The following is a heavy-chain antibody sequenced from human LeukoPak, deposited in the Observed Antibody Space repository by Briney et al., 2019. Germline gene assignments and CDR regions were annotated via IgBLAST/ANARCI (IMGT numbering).Heavy chain of an antibody. J-gene: IGHJ4*02. D-gene: IGHD2-15*01. CDR2: MNPNSGNT. V-gene: IGHV1-8*01. CDR3: ARAKTLVVVAAMGY. Sequence: ASVKVSCKASGYTFTSYDINWVRQATGQGLAWMGWMNPNSGNTGYAQKFQGRVTMTRNTSISTACMELSSLRSEDTAVYYCARAKTLVVVAAMGYWGQGTLVTVSS. CDR1: GYTFTSYD.